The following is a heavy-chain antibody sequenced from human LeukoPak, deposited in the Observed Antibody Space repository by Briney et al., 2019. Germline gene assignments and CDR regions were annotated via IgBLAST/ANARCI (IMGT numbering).Heavy chain of an antibody. D-gene: IGHD3-10*01. J-gene: IGHJ4*02. CDR1: GFTFSSYA. CDR3: AKDQTMVRGVSAFDY. V-gene: IGHV3-23*01. CDR2: ISGSGGST. Sequence: GGSLRLSCAASGFTFSSYAMSWVRKAPGKGLEWVPGISGSGGSTYYADFVKGRFTISRDNSKSTLYLQMNSLRAEDAAVYYCAKDQTMVRGVSAFDYWGQGTLVTVSS.